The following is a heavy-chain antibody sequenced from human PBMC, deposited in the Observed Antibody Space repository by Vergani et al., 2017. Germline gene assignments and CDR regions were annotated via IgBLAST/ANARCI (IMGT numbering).Heavy chain of an antibody. CDR1: GFSFNTYS. Sequence: EVQLVESGGGSVQPGGSLRLSCVASGFSFNTYSMHWVRQVPGKGLMWVASIDEYGNCATYVDFETGRFTISRDNAKNTVFQQMNNLRTDDAGVYYCVRTEXCTGIACNKRFDYWGQGALVTVSS. CDR2: IDEYGNCA. J-gene: IGHJ4*02. D-gene: IGHD2-8*02. CDR3: VRTEXCTGIACNKRFDY. V-gene: IGHV3-74*03.